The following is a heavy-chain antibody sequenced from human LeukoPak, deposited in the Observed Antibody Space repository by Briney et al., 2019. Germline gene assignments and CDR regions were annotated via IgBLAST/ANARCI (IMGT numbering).Heavy chain of an antibody. V-gene: IGHV4-59*01. D-gene: IGHD3-10*01. CDR2: IYYSGST. CDR1: GGSISSYY. J-gene: IGHJ3*02. CDR3: ARAVGGSGKDAFDI. Sequence: SETLSLTCTVSGGSISSYYWSWIRQPPGKGLEWIGYIYYSGSTNYNPSLKSRVTISVDTSKNQFSLKLSSVTAADTAVYYCARAVGGSGKDAFDIWGQGTMVTVSS.